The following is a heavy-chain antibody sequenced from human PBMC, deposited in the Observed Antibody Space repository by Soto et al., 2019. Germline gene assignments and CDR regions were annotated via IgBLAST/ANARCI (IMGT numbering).Heavy chain of an antibody. V-gene: IGHV4-59*08. J-gene: IGHJ3*01. CDR2: IYYSGST. D-gene: IGHD3-3*01. CDR3: ARHPVFFLLLAGAGGVLFDF. CDR1: GGSISSYY. Sequence: SETLSLTCTVSGGSISSYYWSWIRQPPGKGLEWIGYIYYSGSTNYNPSLKSRVTISVDTSKNQFSLKLSSVTAADTAVYYCARHPVFFLLLAGAGGVLFDFWGRGTLV.